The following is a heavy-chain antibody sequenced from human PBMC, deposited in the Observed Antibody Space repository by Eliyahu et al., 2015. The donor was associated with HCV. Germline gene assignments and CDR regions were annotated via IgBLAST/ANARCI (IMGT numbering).Heavy chain of an antibody. Sequence: EVQLVESGGGLVQPGGSLRLSCAASGFXFSSXSXNWVRQAPGKGLEWVSYISSSSSTIYYADSVKGRFTISRDNAKNSLYLQMNSLRAEDTAVYYCARDPLRSGYLSYYYYGMDVWGQGTTVTVSS. D-gene: IGHD5-12*01. CDR1: GFXFSSXS. CDR2: ISSSSSTI. V-gene: IGHV3-48*01. CDR3: ARDPLRSGYLSYYYYGMDV. J-gene: IGHJ6*02.